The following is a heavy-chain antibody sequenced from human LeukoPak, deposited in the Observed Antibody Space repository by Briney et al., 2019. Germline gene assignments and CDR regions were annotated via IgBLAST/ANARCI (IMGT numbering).Heavy chain of an antibody. J-gene: IGHJ4*02. CDR1: EFTFNNYA. Sequence: PGGSLRLSCVASEFTFNNYAMAWVRQGPGKGLEWVSSISGSGGNTYYADSVKGRFTISRDNAKNSLYLQMNSLRAEDTAVYYCARFIAAPYYFDYWGRGTLVTVSS. CDR3: ARFIAAPYYFDY. CDR2: ISGSGGNT. D-gene: IGHD6-13*01. V-gene: IGHV3-23*01.